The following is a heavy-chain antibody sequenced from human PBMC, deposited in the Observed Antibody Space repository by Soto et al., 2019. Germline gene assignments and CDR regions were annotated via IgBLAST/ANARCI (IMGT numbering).Heavy chain of an antibody. J-gene: IGHJ6*02. D-gene: IGHD3-3*01. V-gene: IGHV3-30-3*01. CDR2: MSYDGSNK. CDR3: ARGYDFWSGYYYPYGMDV. CDR1: GFTFSSYA. Sequence: GGSLRLSCAASGFTFSSYAMHWVRQAPGKGLEWVAVMSYDGSNKNYADSVKGRFTISRDNSKNTLYLQMNSLRAEDTAVYYCARGYDFWSGYYYPYGMDVWGQGTTVTVSS.